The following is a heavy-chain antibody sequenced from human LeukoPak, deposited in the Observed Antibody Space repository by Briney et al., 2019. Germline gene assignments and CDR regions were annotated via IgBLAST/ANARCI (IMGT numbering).Heavy chain of an antibody. V-gene: IGHV3-23*01. CDR1: GFTFSSYS. CDR3: ARTMSYYDSSGYYYPFDY. D-gene: IGHD3-22*01. CDR2: ISGSGSTI. J-gene: IGHJ4*02. Sequence: GESLRLSCAASGFTFSSYSMNWVRQAPGKGLEWVSVISGSGSTIYYVDSVKGRFTISRDNSKNTLYLQMNSLRAEDTAVYYCARTMSYYDSSGYYYPFDYWGQGTLVTVSS.